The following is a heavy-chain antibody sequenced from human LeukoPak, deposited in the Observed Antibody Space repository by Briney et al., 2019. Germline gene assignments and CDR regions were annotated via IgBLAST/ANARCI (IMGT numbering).Heavy chain of an antibody. J-gene: IGHJ4*02. CDR2: INPSGGST. CDR3: ARGGLAYDSSAHFDY. Sequence: GASVKVSCKASGYTFTSYYMHWVRQAPGQGLEWMGIINPSGGSTSYAQKFQGRVTMTRDMSTSTVYMELSSLRSEDTAVYYCARGGLAYDSSAHFDYWGQGTLVTVSS. V-gene: IGHV1-46*01. D-gene: IGHD3-22*01. CDR1: GYTFTSYY.